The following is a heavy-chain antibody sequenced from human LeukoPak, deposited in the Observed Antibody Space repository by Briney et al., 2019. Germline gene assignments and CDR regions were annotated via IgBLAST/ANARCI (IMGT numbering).Heavy chain of an antibody. CDR3: ARDLGSMITFGGVIVTHDAFDI. J-gene: IGHJ3*02. D-gene: IGHD3-16*02. CDR2: IYYSGST. Sequence: SETLSLTCTVSGGSISSYYWSWIRQPPGKGLEWIGYIYYSGSTNYNPSLKSRVTISVDTSKNQFSLKLSSVTAADTAVYYCARDLGSMITFGGVIVTHDAFDIWGQGTMVTVSS. V-gene: IGHV4-59*01. CDR1: GGSISSYY.